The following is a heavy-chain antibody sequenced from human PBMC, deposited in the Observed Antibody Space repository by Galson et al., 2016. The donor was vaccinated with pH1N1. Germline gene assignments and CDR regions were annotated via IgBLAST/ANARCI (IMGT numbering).Heavy chain of an antibody. CDR1: GESMTSSAYY. V-gene: IGHV4-61*09. J-gene: IGHJ6*02. CDR3: ARGTIDFAGSGSYYSNYYHGMDV. D-gene: IGHD3-10*01. CDR2: VYTTGNT. Sequence: TLSLTCTVSGESMTSSAYYWNWIRQPAGKGLEYIGYVYTTGNTNYNPSLKSRLTISVDTSKKQVSLKLSSVSAADTAVYYRARGTIDFAGSGSYYSNYYHGMDVWGQGTTVTVSS.